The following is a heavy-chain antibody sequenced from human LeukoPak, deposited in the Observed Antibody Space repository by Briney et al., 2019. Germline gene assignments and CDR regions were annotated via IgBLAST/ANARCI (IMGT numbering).Heavy chain of an antibody. CDR1: VGSISSGSYY. Sequence: SETLSLTCTVSVGSISSGSYYWSWIRQPAGKGLEWIGRIYTSGSTNYNPSLKSRVTISVDTSKNQFSLKLSSVTAADTAVYYCARGDYDSSGYLPYYFDYWGQGTLVTVSS. D-gene: IGHD3-22*01. J-gene: IGHJ4*02. CDR2: IYTSGST. CDR3: ARGDYDSSGYLPYYFDY. V-gene: IGHV4-61*02.